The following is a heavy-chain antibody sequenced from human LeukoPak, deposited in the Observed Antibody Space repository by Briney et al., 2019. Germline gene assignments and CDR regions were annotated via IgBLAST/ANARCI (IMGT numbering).Heavy chain of an antibody. Sequence: SETLSLTCTVSGYSITRGSYWGWIRQPPGKGLEWIANIYHSGSTYYNPSLKSRVTISVDTSKNQFSLKLSSVTAADTAVYYCAREGRAAGEFDYWGQGTLVTASS. V-gene: IGHV4-38-2*02. D-gene: IGHD6-13*01. CDR3: AREGRAAGEFDY. J-gene: IGHJ4*02. CDR1: GYSITRGSY. CDR2: IYHSGST.